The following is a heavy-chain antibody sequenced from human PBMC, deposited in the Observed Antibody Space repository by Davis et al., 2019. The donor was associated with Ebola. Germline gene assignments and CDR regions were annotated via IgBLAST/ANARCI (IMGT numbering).Heavy chain of an antibody. V-gene: IGHV3-30-3*01. CDR1: GFTFSGYA. CDR3: GRDRECLYCGGDC. J-gene: IGHJ4*02. Sequence: PGGSLRLSCAASGFTFSGYAMYWVRQAPGKGLEWVALISYDGTDKYYADSVKGRVTISRDNSKNTVYLQMNSLRTEDTGVYYCGRDRECLYCGGDCWGPGTLVTVSS. CDR2: ISYDGTDK. D-gene: IGHD2-21*01.